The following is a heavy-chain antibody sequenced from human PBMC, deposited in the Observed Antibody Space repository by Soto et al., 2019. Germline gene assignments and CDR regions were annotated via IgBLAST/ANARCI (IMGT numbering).Heavy chain of an antibody. D-gene: IGHD2-8*01. CDR2: IKSKTDGGTT. J-gene: IGHJ4*02. CDR1: VFTFSNAW. CDR3: TTDLLITFDY. Sequence: PWWSLRLSCSASVFTFSNAWVSWCRQAPGKGLEWVGRIKSKTDGGTTDYAAPVKGRFTISRDDSKNTLYLQMNGLKTEDTAVYYCTTDLLITFDYWGQGTLVTVSS. V-gene: IGHV3-15*01.